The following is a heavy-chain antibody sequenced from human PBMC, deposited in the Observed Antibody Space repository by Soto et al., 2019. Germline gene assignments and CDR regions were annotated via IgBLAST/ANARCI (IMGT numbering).Heavy chain of an antibody. CDR3: ARVGRYYGILTGYWPGGMDV. CDR2: ISAYNGNT. D-gene: IGHD3-9*01. Sequence: QVQLVQSGAEVKKPGASVKVSCKASGYTFTSYGISWVRQAPGQGLEWMGWISAYNGNTNYAQKLQGRVTMTTDTATSTAYMELRSLRSDDTAVYYCARVGRYYGILTGYWPGGMDVWGQGTTVTVSS. J-gene: IGHJ6*02. V-gene: IGHV1-18*01. CDR1: GYTFTSYG.